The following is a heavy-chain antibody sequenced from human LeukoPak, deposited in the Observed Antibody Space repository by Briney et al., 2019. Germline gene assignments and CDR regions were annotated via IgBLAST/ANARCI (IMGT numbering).Heavy chain of an antibody. CDR3: ARDAYYDILTGYHHAFDI. CDR2: IYYSGST. V-gene: IGHV4-31*02. CDR1: GYTFSSYA. Sequence: LRLSCAASGYTFSSYAMSWVRQHPGKGLEWIGYIYYSGSTYYNPSLKSRVTISVDTSKNQFSLKLSSVTAADTAVYYCARDAYYDILTGYHHAFDIWGQGTMVTVSS. D-gene: IGHD3-9*01. J-gene: IGHJ3*02.